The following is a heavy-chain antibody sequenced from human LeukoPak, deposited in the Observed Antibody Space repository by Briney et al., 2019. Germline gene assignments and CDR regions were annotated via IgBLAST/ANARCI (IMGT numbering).Heavy chain of an antibody. CDR3: AREGSGSYYSDY. Sequence: PGGSLRLSCAASEFTFSSYWMHWVRQAPGKGLVWVSLINTDGSITRYADSEKGRFTISRDNAKNTLYLQMNSLRAEDTAVYYCAREGSGSYYSDYWGQGTQVTVSS. V-gene: IGHV3-74*01. D-gene: IGHD1-26*01. J-gene: IGHJ4*02. CDR2: INTDGSIT. CDR1: EFTFSSYW.